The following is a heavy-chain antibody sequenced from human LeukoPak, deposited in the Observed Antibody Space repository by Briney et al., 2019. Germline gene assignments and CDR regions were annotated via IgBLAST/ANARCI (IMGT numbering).Heavy chain of an antibody. CDR3: ARDSSGWYDYFDY. Sequence: SEALSLTCTVSGGSISSYYWSWIRQPPGKGLEWIGYIYYSGSTNYNPSLKSRVTISVDTSKNQFSLKLSSVTAADTAVYYCARDSSGWYDYFDYWGQGTLVTVSS. D-gene: IGHD6-19*01. J-gene: IGHJ4*02. CDR2: IYYSGST. V-gene: IGHV4-59*01. CDR1: GGSISSYY.